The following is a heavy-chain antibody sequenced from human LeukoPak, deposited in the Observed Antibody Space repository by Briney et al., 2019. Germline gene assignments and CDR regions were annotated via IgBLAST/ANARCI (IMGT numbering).Heavy chain of an antibody. CDR2: INHSGST. V-gene: IGHV4-34*01. J-gene: IGHJ3*02. CDR3: ALFRRGSGSYFDAFDI. CDR1: GGSFSGYY. D-gene: IGHD3-10*01. Sequence: SETLSLTCAVYGGSFSGYYWSWIRQPPGKGLEWIGEINHSGSTNYNPSLKSRVTISVDTSKNQFSLKLSSVTAADTAVYYCALFRRGSGSYFDAFDIWGQGTMVTVPS.